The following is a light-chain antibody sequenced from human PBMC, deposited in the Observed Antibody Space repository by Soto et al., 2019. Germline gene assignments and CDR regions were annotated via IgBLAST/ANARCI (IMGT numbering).Light chain of an antibody. Sequence: HSDLTRLLSTSCSPGKSVTISCTGTSRDVGGYNYVSWYQQHPGKAPKLMIYDVSERPSGVPDRFSGSKSGNTASLTVSGLQAEDEADYYCSSPKVFGTGTRSPS. CDR2: DVS. CDR1: SRDVGGYNY. J-gene: IGLJ1*01. CDR3: SSPKV. V-gene: IGLV2-8*01.